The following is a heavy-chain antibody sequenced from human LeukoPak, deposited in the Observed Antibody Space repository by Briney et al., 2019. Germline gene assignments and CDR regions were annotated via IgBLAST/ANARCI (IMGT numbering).Heavy chain of an antibody. Sequence: GASVKVSCKASGYTFTSYDMHWVRQAPGQGLEWMGIINPSGGTTTYAQKFQGRVTMTRDTSTSTVYVELSSLRSEDTAVYYCARVNRENVFGVSMEVWGQGTTVTVSS. V-gene: IGHV1-46*01. D-gene: IGHD3-10*01. CDR2: INPSGGTT. CDR3: ARVNRENVFGVSMEV. CDR1: GYTFTSYD. J-gene: IGHJ6*02.